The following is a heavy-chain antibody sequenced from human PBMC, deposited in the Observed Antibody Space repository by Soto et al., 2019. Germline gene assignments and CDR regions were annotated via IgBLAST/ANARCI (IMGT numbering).Heavy chain of an antibody. V-gene: IGHV3-21*01. Sequence: GGSQRLSYAASGFNFSSFSMNWVRQNQGKGLEWVSSISSSSSYIYYADSVKGRFTIPRDNAKNSLYLQMNSLRAEDTAVYYCPSLIVVVPAAAYMDVWGKGTTVTVSS. J-gene: IGHJ6*03. CDR2: ISSSSSYI. D-gene: IGHD2-2*01. CDR1: GFNFSSFS. CDR3: PSLIVVVPAAAYMDV.